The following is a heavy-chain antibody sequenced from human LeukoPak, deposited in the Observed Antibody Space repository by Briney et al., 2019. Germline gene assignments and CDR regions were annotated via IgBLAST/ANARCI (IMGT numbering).Heavy chain of an antibody. D-gene: IGHD5-12*01. Sequence: GASVKVSCKASGYTFTSYAMHWVRQAPGQRLERMGWINAGNGNTKYSQKFQGRVTITRDTSASTAYMELSSLRSEDTAVYYCARDIVATITLYPLYYYYGMDVWGQGTTVTVSS. CDR3: ARDIVATITLYPLYYYYGMDV. CDR2: INAGNGNT. V-gene: IGHV1-3*01. J-gene: IGHJ6*02. CDR1: GYTFTSYA.